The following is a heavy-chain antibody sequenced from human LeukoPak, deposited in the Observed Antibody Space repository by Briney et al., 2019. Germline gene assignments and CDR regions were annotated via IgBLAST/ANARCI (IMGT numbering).Heavy chain of an antibody. J-gene: IGHJ5*02. CDR1: GFTFSSYG. V-gene: IGHV3-30*02. D-gene: IGHD3-10*01. CDR2: IRYDGSNK. Sequence: GGSLRLSCAASGFTFSSYGMHWVRQAPGKGLEWVAFIRYDGSNKNYADSVKGRFTISRDNSKNTLYLQMNSLRAEDTAVYYCAKGRWFGELFGWFDPWGQGTLVTVSS. CDR3: AKGRWFGELFGWFDP.